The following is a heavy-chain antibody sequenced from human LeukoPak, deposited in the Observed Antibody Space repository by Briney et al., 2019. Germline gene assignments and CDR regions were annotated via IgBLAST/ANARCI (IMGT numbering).Heavy chain of an antibody. Sequence: PSETLSLTCTVSGGSISSYYWSWIRQPAGKGLEWIGRIYTSGSTNYNPSLKSRVTMSVDTSKNQFSLKLSSVTAADTAVYYCARLYHFIHYYGSGSYYADLWYFDLWGRGTLVTVSS. J-gene: IGHJ2*01. CDR3: ARLYHFIHYYGSGSYYADLWYFDL. D-gene: IGHD3-10*01. CDR1: GGSISSYY. CDR2: IYTSGST. V-gene: IGHV4-4*07.